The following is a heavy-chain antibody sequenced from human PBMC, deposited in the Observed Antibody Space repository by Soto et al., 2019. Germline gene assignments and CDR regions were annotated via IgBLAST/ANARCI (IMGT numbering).Heavy chain of an antibody. CDR3: ARRHLAVAVSPWFDP. CDR1: GLSITDSEMG. D-gene: IGHD6-19*01. J-gene: IGHJ5*02. Sequence: QVTLKESGPVLVKPTETLTLRCTVSGLSITDSEMGVSWIRRPPGQPLEWLAHIDSSGEKSYRTFLKSRLAISKGTSKSQIVLTMTNMDPADTATYYCARRHLAVAVSPWFDPWGQGIPVTVSS. V-gene: IGHV2-26*01. CDR2: IDSSGEK.